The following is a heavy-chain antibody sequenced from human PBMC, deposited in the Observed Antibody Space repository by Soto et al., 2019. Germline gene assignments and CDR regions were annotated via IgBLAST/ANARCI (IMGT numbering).Heavy chain of an antibody. D-gene: IGHD3-3*01. V-gene: IGHV4-34*01. J-gene: IGHJ4*02. CDR1: GGSFSGYY. CDR3: ARGVLRFLEWFGPYYFDY. CDR2: INHSGST. Sequence: SETLSLTCAVYGGSFSGYYWSWIRQPPGKGLEWIGEINHSGSTNYNPSLKSRVTISVDTSKNQFSLKLSSVTAADTAVYYCARGVLRFLEWFGPYYFDYWGQGTLVTVSS.